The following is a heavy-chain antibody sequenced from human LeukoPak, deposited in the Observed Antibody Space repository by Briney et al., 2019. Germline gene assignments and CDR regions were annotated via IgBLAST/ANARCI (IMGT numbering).Heavy chain of an antibody. CDR1: GGSISSSSYY. CDR2: IYYSGST. Sequence: SETLSLTCTVSGGSISSSSYYWGWIRQPPGKGLEWIGSIYYSGSTYYNPSLKSRVTISVDTSKNQFSLKLSSVTAADTAVYYCARSVNYYDILTGYYPRYYFDYWGQGTLVTVSS. D-gene: IGHD3-9*01. V-gene: IGHV4-39*01. J-gene: IGHJ4*02. CDR3: ARSVNYYDILTGYYPRYYFDY.